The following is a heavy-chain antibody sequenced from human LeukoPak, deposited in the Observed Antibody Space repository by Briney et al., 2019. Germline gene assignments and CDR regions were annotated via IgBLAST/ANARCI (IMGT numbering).Heavy chain of an antibody. V-gene: IGHV1-2*06. CDR3: ARGDHSSGEFDP. J-gene: IGHJ5*02. D-gene: IGHD6-25*01. CDR1: GYTFTAYY. CDR2: INPNSGAT. Sequence: ASVKVSCKASGYTFTAYYMHWVRQAPGQGLEWMGRINPNSGATNYAQKFQGRVTVTRDTSISTAYLDLSRLRSDDTAVYYCARGDHSSGEFDPWGQGTLVTVSS.